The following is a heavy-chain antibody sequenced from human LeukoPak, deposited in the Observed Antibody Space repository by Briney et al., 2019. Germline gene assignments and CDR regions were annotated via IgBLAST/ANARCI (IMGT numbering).Heavy chain of an antibody. D-gene: IGHD4-17*01. Sequence: SETLSLACTVSGGSTSNSNSYWGWTHQPPGKGLEWFGRAYHSGTAYYTPSLKSRVTISVDTSKNQFSLRLNSVTAADTAVYYCASTGLRSDLYFDYWGQGTLVTVSS. CDR2: AYHSGTA. V-gene: IGHV4-39*01. CDR3: ASTGLRSDLYFDY. CDR1: GGSTSNSNSY. J-gene: IGHJ4*02.